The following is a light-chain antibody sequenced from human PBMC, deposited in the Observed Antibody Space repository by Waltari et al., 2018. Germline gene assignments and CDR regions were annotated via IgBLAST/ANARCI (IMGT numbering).Light chain of an antibody. CDR2: DVS. CDR3: SSYTSISTPYV. J-gene: IGLJ1*01. CDR1: SSDVGGYTY. Sequence: QSALTQPASVSGSPGQSLTISCTGTSSDVGGYTYVSWYQQHPGKAPKLMIYDVSNRPSGVSSRFSGSKSDNTASLTISGLQAEDEADYYCSSYTSISTPYVFGTGTKVTVL. V-gene: IGLV2-14*03.